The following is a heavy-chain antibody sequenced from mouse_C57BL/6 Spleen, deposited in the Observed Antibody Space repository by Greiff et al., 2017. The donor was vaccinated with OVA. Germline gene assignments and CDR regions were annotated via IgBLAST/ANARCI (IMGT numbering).Heavy chain of an antibody. Sequence: QVQLQQSGAELARPGASVKLSCKASGYTFTSYGISWVKQRPGQGLEWIGEIYPRSGNTYYNEKFKGKATLTADKSSSTAYMELRSLTSEDSAVYFCARSDYGSSYYDYWGQGTTLTVAS. CDR3: ARSDYGSSYYDY. V-gene: IGHV1-81*01. CDR2: IYPRSGNT. D-gene: IGHD1-1*01. J-gene: IGHJ2*01. CDR1: GYTFTSYG.